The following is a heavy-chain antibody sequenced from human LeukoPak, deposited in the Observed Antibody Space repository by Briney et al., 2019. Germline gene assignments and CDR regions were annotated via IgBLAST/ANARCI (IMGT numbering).Heavy chain of an antibody. D-gene: IGHD2-21*02. V-gene: IGHV3-23*01. J-gene: IGHJ4*02. CDR2: ISISGGNT. CDR1: GFTFSSYA. CDR3: AKRDRPCSGDCSAPYYFDY. Sequence: GGSLRLSCAASGFTFSSYAMSWVRQAPGKGLEWVSSISISGGNTYYADSVKGRFTISRDNSKNTLYLQMSSLRAEDTAVYYCAKRDRPCSGDCSAPYYFDYWGQGTLVTVSS.